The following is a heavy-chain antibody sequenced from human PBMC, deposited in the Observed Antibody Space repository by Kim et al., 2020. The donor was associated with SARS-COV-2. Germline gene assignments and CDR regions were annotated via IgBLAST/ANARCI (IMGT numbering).Heavy chain of an antibody. CDR3: AKDWGRDYYQHYGLDA. V-gene: IGHV3-23*01. Sequence: DSVKGRFIISRDNAKNTLFLFMNSLRVADMAIYYCAKDWGRDYYQHYGLDAWGQGTTVTVSS. D-gene: IGHD3-16*01. J-gene: IGHJ6*02.